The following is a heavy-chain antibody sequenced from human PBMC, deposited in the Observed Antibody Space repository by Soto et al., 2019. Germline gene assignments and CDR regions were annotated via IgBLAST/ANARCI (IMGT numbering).Heavy chain of an antibody. J-gene: IGHJ6*02. V-gene: IGHV3-33*06. CDR2: LWFDGSNE. CDR3: AKVLYASESFDSEEAPYGMDV. Sequence: AGSLRLSCAASGFPFSRYDMHWVRQAPGKGLEWVAVLWFDGSNEYYADSVQGRFTISRDNSKNTLYLQMDSLRAEDTAVYYCAKVLYASESFDSEEAPYGMDVWGQGTTVTVSS. CDR1: GFPFSRYD. D-gene: IGHD3-10*01.